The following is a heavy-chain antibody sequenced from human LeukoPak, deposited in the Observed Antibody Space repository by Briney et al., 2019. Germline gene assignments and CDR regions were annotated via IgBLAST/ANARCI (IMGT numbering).Heavy chain of an antibody. CDR2: ISYDGSNK. V-gene: IGHV3-30-3*01. CDR1: GFTFSSYA. CDR3: AKEPCSSTSCHESY. J-gene: IGHJ4*02. Sequence: PGGSLRLSCAASGFTFSSYAMHWVRQAPGKGLEWVAVISYDGSNKYYADSVKGRFTISRDNSKNTLYLQMNSLRAEDTAVYYCAKEPCSSTSCHESYWGQGTLVTVSS. D-gene: IGHD2-2*01.